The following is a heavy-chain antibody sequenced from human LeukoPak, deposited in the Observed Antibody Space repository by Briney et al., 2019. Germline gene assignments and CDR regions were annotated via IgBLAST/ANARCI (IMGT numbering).Heavy chain of an antibody. V-gene: IGHV2-70*11. J-gene: IGHJ3*02. CDR3: ARTGAYYRRGDFEI. CDR2: IDWDDDK. D-gene: IGHD3-3*01. CDR1: GFSLSTSGMC. Sequence: SGPALVKPTQTLTLTCTFSGFSLSTSGMCVSWIRQPPGKALEWLARIDWDDDKYYSTSLKTRLTISKDTSKNQVVLTMTNMDPVDTATYYCARTGAYYRRGDFEIWGQGTMVTVSS.